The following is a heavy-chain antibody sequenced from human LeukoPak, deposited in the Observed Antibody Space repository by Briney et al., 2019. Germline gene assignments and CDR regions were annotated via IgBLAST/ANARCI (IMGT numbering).Heavy chain of an antibody. CDR2: INHSGST. J-gene: IGHJ6*01. Sequence: SEALSLSCAVFGGSFSGYYWSWIRQPPGKGLDWIGEINHSGSTNYNPSLKSGVTISVVTSKIQCFLEVSSVADAGTAVYFSVRGHCGSPSCYYSFGMDVWGEGGTVTVSS. CDR1: GGSFSGYY. D-gene: IGHD2-2*01. CDR3: VRGHCGSPSCYYSFGMDV. V-gene: IGHV4-34*01.